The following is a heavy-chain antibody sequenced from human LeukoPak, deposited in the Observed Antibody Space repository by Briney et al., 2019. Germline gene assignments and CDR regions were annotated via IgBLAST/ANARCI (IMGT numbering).Heavy chain of an antibody. CDR2: IKQDGSEK. D-gene: IGHD3-3*01. V-gene: IGHV3-7*01. CDR1: GFTFSSYW. CDR3: ARRGYYDFWSGLDAFDI. Sequence: GGSLRLSCAASGFTFSSYWMSWVRQAPGKRLEWVANIKQDGSEKYYVDSVKGRFTISRDNAKNSLYLQMNSLRAEDTAVYYCARRGYYDFWSGLDAFDIWGQGTMVTVSS. J-gene: IGHJ3*02.